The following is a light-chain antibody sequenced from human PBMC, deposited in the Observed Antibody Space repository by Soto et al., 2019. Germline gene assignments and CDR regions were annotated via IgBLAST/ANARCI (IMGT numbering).Light chain of an antibody. CDR3: QQRTDWPTIT. CDR2: DAS. Sequence: EIVLTQSPATLSLSPGERATLSCGASQSVRTVLAWYQQKPGQAPRLLIYDASTRATGVPARFSGSGSGTDFTLTISNLESEDFGVYYCQQRTDWPTITFGQGTRLVIK. J-gene: IGKJ5*01. CDR1: QSVRTV. V-gene: IGKV3-11*01.